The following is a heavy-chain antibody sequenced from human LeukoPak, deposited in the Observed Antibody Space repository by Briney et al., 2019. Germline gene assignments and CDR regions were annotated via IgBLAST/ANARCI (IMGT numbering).Heavy chain of an antibody. CDR2: IYSGGST. D-gene: IGHD6-19*01. Sequence: GGSLRLSCAASGFTVSSNYMSRVRQAPGKGLEWVSVIYSGGSTYYADSVKGRFTISRDNSKNTLYLQMNSLRAEDTAVYYCARDPGPWYSSGWDHYFDYWGQGTLVTVSS. CDR3: ARDPGPWYSSGWDHYFDY. V-gene: IGHV3-66*01. J-gene: IGHJ4*02. CDR1: GFTVSSNY.